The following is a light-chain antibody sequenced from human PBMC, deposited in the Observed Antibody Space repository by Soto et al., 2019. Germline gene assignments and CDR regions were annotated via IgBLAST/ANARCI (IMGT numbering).Light chain of an antibody. Sequence: EIVLTQSPVTLSLSPGERAALSCRASQRVSKSNIGWYQHKTGQAPRLLIYGGTKTTSGVPDRFSGSGSGTDFTLTISSLDPEDSAVHYCQHYGSSFLPFGGGTKVDSK. CDR1: QRVSKSN. V-gene: IGKV3-20*01. CDR3: QHYGSSFLP. CDR2: GGT. J-gene: IGKJ4*01.